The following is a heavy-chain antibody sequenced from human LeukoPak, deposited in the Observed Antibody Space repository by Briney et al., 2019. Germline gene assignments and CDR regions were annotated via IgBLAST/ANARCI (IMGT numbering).Heavy chain of an antibody. J-gene: IGHJ3*02. CDR2: IWHDGSKK. CDR3: AGQLGTLRLNGGFDI. Sequence: PGGSLRLSCATSGFTFSNYGMHWVRQAPGKGLEWVAVIWHDGSKKYYADSKKGRFTISRDNTKTASFLKMNNMRADNTAMYCCAGQLGTLRLNGGFDIWGQGTMVTVSS. V-gene: IGHV3-33*01. CDR1: GFTFSNYG. D-gene: IGHD6-13*01.